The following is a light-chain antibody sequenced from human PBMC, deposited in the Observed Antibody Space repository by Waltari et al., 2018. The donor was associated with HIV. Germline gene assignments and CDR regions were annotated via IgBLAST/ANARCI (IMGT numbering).Light chain of an antibody. Sequence: DIQMTQSPSSLSASVGDRVTITCRASQSIGRSLNWYQQKPGKAPNLLIYAASTLQSGVPSRFSGSGSGTDFTLTITSLQPDDFASYYCQQSSSPLRTFGQGTKVDI. CDR1: QSIGRS. J-gene: IGKJ1*01. CDR2: AAS. CDR3: QQSSSPLRT. V-gene: IGKV1-39*01.